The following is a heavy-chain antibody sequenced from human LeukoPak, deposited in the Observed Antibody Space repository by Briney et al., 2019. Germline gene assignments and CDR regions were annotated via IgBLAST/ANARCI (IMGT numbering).Heavy chain of an antibody. CDR2: IRYDGSNK. V-gene: IGHV3-30*02. Sequence: EGSLRLSCAASGFTFSHYGMHWVRQAPVKGLEWVTFIRYDGSNKSYADSVKGRFTISRDNSKNTLYLQMSSVRPEDTAVYYCAKDPAWYCSSTSCYTYYFDYWGQGTLVTVSS. CDR1: GFTFSHYG. CDR3: AKDPAWYCSSTSCYTYYFDY. D-gene: IGHD2-2*01. J-gene: IGHJ4*02.